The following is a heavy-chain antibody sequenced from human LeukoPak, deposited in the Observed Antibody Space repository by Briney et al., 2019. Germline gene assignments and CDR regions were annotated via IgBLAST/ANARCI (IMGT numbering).Heavy chain of an antibody. CDR1: GFTFNSYA. J-gene: IGHJ1*01. D-gene: IGHD2-2*02. V-gene: IGHV3-23*01. Sequence: GGFLRLSCAASGFTFNSYAMSWVRQAPGKGLEWVSAISGSGGSTYYADSVKGRFTISRDNSKYTLYLQMNSLRAEDTAVYYCVKDGGYCSSTSCYTVPAQHWGQGTLVTVSS. CDR2: ISGSGGST. CDR3: VKDGGYCSSTSCYTVPAQH.